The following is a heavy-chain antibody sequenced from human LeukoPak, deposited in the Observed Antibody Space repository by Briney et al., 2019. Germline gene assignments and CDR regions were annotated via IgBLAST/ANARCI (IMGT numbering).Heavy chain of an antibody. V-gene: IGHV3-23*01. Sequence: GGSLRLSCAASGFTFSSYSMSWVRQAPGKGLEWVSAISGSGGSTYYADSVKGRFTISRDNSKNTLYLQMSSLRADDTAIYYCAKGTKQQLVGSRGKYFDYWGQGTLVTVSS. CDR2: ISGSGGST. D-gene: IGHD6-13*01. J-gene: IGHJ4*02. CDR3: AKGTKQQLVGSRGKYFDY. CDR1: GFTFSSYS.